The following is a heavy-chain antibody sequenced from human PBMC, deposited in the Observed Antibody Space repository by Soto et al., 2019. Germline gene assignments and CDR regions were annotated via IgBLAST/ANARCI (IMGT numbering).Heavy chain of an antibody. J-gene: IGHJ4*02. CDR1: GTTFSNYA. CDR2: IILPFGTP. V-gene: IGHV1-69*12. D-gene: IGHD3-22*01. Sequence: QVRLVQSGAEVKKTGSSVKVSCKASGTTFSNYAIGWVQQAPGQGLEWMGGIILPFGTPNYAQKFQGRVTISADESMTTAYMELRGLRSEDTAVYYCVRGPDYEGYFDYWGQGTLVTVSS. CDR3: VRGPDYEGYFDY.